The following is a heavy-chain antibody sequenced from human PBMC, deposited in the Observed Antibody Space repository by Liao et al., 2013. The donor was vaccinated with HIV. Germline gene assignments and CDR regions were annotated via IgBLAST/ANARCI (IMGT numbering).Heavy chain of an antibody. J-gene: IGHJ6*03. Sequence: QVQLQESGPGLVKPSETLSLTCTVSGGSLSSYYWSWIRQPAGKGLEWIGHMYSSGNIDYNPSFQSRVTMSLDTSKNQFSLNLTSVTAADTAMYYCAKSGLTRLYYHMDVWGKGATVTVSS. CDR1: GGSLSSYY. CDR2: MYSSGNI. D-gene: IGHD3-10*01. CDR3: AKSGLTRLYYHMDV. V-gene: IGHV4-4*07.